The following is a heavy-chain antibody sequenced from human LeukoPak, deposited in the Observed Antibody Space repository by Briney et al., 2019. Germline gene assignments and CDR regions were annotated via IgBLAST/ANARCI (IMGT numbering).Heavy chain of an antibody. CDR2: IKQDGSEK. D-gene: IGHD2-15*01. Sequence: GGSLRLSCAASGFTFSSYWMSWVRQAPGKGLEWVANIKQDGSEKYYVDSVKGRFTISRDNAKNSLYLQMNSLRAEDTAVYYCARDLPQVAAAASVHDAFDIWGQGTMVTVSS. CDR3: ARDLPQVAAAASVHDAFDI. CDR1: GFTFSSYW. V-gene: IGHV3-7*01. J-gene: IGHJ3*02.